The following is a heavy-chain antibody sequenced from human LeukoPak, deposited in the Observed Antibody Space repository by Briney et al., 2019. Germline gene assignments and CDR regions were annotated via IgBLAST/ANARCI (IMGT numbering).Heavy chain of an antibody. CDR3: AKAPMYSSSSGPFDY. CDR1: GCTFSSYG. J-gene: IGHJ4*02. CDR2: ISYDGSNK. V-gene: IGHV3-30*18. D-gene: IGHD6-6*01. Sequence: PGGSLRLSCAASGCTFSSYGMHWVRQAPGKGLEWVAVISYDGSNKYYADSVKGRFTISRDNSKNTLYLQMNSLRAEDTAVYYCAKAPMYSSSSGPFDYWGQGTLVTVFS.